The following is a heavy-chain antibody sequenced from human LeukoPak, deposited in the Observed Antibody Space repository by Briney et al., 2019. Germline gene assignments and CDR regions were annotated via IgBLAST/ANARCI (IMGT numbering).Heavy chain of an antibody. CDR3: AKDPDAYCGGDCYSWEPRYMDV. V-gene: IGHV3-30*18. CDR1: GFTFSSYG. Sequence: GRSLRLSCAASGFTFSSYGMHWVRQAPGKGLEWVALISYDGSKKYYADSVKGRFTISRDNSKNTLYLQMNSLRAEDTAVYYCAKDPDAYCGGDCYSWEPRYMDVWGKGTTVTVSS. J-gene: IGHJ6*03. CDR2: ISYDGSKK. D-gene: IGHD2-21*02.